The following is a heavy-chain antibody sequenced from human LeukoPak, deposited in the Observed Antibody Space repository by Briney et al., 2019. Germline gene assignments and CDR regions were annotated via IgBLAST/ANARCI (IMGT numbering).Heavy chain of an antibody. CDR3: ARHSGRGRGYSYGPGDY. J-gene: IGHJ4*02. D-gene: IGHD5-18*01. Sequence: GESLKISCKGSGYYFRNYWIAWVRQMPGKGLEWMGIIYPGDSDTRYSPSFQGQVTISADKSISTAYLQWSSLKASDTAMYYCARHSGRGRGYSYGPGDYWGQGTLVTVSS. CDR2: IYPGDSDT. V-gene: IGHV5-51*01. CDR1: GYYFRNYW.